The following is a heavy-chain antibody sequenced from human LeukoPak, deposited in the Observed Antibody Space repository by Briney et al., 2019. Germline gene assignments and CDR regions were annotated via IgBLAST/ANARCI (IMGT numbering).Heavy chain of an antibody. D-gene: IGHD1-26*01. CDR2: ISYDGSNK. Sequence: GGSLRLSCAASGFTFSSYEMNWVRRAPGKGLEWVAVISYDGSNKYYADSVKGRFTISRDNSKNTLYLQMNSLRAEDTAVYYCARDRTPPPIVGVNFDYWGQGTLVTVSS. V-gene: IGHV3-30*04. J-gene: IGHJ4*02. CDR3: ARDRTPPPIVGVNFDY. CDR1: GFTFSSYE.